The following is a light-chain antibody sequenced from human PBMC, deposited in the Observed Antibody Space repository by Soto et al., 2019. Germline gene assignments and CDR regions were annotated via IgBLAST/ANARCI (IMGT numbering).Light chain of an antibody. CDR1: QSVSSSY. CDR3: HQYGISPLT. Sequence: TQSPSSLSASVGDKVTITCRASQSVSSSYLAWYQQKPGQAPRLLIYGASSRSTCIPDRFCGSGSGTAFTLTISRLEPEDCAVYYCHQYGISPLTFGPGTKVDIK. J-gene: IGKJ3*01. CDR2: GAS. V-gene: IGKV3-20*01.